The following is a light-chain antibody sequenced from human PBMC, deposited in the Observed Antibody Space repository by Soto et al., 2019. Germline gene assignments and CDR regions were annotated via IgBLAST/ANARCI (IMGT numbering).Light chain of an antibody. CDR1: SSDVGAYNY. Sequence: QSSLAQPASVSVSPGQSITICCTGTSSDVGAYNYVSWYQQQSGKAPKLMIHEVGNRPSGVSNRFSGSKSGNTASLTISGLQAEEEADYYCSSYTTSPDYVFGIGTKVTVL. J-gene: IGLJ1*01. CDR2: EVG. CDR3: SSYTTSPDYV. V-gene: IGLV2-14*01.